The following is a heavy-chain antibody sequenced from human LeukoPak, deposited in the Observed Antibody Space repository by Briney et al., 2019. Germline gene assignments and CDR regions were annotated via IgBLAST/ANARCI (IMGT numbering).Heavy chain of an antibody. J-gene: IGHJ6*03. Sequence: SVKVSCKASGGTFSSYAISWVRQAPGQGLEWMGGIIPIFGTANYAQKFQGRVTITADKSTSTAYMELSSLRSEDTAVYYCAATAPTNGVCYSDCYYYYMDVWGKGTTVTVSS. CDR2: IIPIFGTA. D-gene: IGHD2-8*01. CDR3: AATAPTNGVCYSDCYYYYMDV. CDR1: GGTFSSYA. V-gene: IGHV1-69*06.